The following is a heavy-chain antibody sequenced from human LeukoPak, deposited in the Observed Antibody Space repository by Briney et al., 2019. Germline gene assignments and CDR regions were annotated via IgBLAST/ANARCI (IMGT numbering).Heavy chain of an antibody. J-gene: IGHJ1*01. CDR1: GFSLSAY. V-gene: IGHV3-48*01. Sequence: PGGSLRLSCEGSGFSLSAYMNWVRQAPGKGLESVSYISSSSATIFYADSVKGRFTISRDNAKNSLYLQMNSLRAEDTAVYYCATYSSLNRREFQYWGQGTLLTVSS. CDR2: ISSSSATI. CDR3: ATYSSLNRREFQY. D-gene: IGHD3-22*01.